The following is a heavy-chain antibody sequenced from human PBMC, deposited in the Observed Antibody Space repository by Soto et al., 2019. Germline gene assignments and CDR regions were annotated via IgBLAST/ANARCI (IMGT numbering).Heavy chain of an antibody. D-gene: IGHD6-6*01. J-gene: IGHJ6*03. CDR2: IGAYNGNT. CDR3: ARVRQLGGYFYYYMDV. Sequence: QVQLLQSGAEVKKPGASVKVSCKASGYTFTNYGITWVRQAPGQGLEWMGGIGAYNGNTHYTQRLQARVTMTTDTSTSTAYRELRGLRSDDTAVYYCARVRQLGGYFYYYMDVWGKGTTVTVSS. V-gene: IGHV1-18*01. CDR1: GYTFTNYG.